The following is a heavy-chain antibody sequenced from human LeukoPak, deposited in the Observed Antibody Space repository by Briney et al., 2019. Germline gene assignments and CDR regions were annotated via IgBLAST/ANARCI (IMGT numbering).Heavy chain of an antibody. D-gene: IGHD5-18*01. CDR3: ARPSGSYGYSAGFDP. CDR2: MNPNRGNT. J-gene: IGHJ5*02. Sequence: ASVKVSCKASGYTFTSYDINWVRQATGQGLEWMGWMNPNRGNTGYAQKFQGRVTMTRNTSISTAYMELSSLRAEDTAVYYSARPSGSYGYSAGFDPWGQGTLVTVSS. V-gene: IGHV1-8*01. CDR1: GYTFTSYD.